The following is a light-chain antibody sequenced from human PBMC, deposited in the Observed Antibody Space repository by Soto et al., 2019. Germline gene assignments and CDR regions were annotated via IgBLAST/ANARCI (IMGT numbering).Light chain of an antibody. V-gene: IGLV1-47*02. J-gene: IGLJ1*01. CDR2: SNN. CDR1: SANIGNNY. CDR3: VSWDDSLSGLV. Sequence: QSVLTQPPSASGTPGQRVTISCSGRSANIGNNYVCWYQQLPGTAPKLLTYSNNQRPSGVPDRSSGSKSGTSASLAISGLRSEDEADYYCVSWDDSLSGLVFGTGTKLTVL.